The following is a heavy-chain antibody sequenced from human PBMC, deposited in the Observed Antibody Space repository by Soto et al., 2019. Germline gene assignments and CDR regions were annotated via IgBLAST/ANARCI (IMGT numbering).Heavy chain of an antibody. J-gene: IGHJ6*02. CDR3: ARLVVTTPTHYYYYGMDV. CDR1: GGTFSSYA. Sequence: GASVKVSCKASGGTFSSYAISWVRQAPGQGLEWMGGIIPIFGTANYAQKFQGRVTITADESTSTAYMELSSLRSEDTAVYYCARLVVTTPTHYYYYGMDVWGQGTTVTVSS. V-gene: IGHV1-69*13. CDR2: IIPIFGTA. D-gene: IGHD2-15*01.